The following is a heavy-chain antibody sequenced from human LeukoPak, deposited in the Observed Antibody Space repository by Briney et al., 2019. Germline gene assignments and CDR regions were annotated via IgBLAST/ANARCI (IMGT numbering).Heavy chain of an antibody. Sequence: GASVKVSCKASGYTFTSYGISWVRQAPGQGLEWMGWISAYNGNTNYAQKLQGRVTMTTDTSTSTAYMELGSLRSDDTAVYYCARDNPSGYGLYYFDYWGQGTLVTVSS. CDR1: GYTFTSYG. V-gene: IGHV1-18*01. CDR2: ISAYNGNT. J-gene: IGHJ4*02. D-gene: IGHD5-12*01. CDR3: ARDNPSGYGLYYFDY.